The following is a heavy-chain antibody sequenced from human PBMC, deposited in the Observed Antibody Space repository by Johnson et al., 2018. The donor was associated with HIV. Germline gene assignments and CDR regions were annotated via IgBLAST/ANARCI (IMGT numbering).Heavy chain of an antibody. CDR3: ARVEPIRRAIDAFDI. V-gene: IGHV3-33*08. Sequence: QVQLVESGGVVVQPGGSLRLSCAASGVTFSSYGMHWVRQAPGKGLEWVAVIWYDGSNKYYADSVKGRFTISRDNSKNTLYLQMNSLRAEDTVVYYCARVEPIRRAIDAFDIWGQGTMVTVSS. CDR1: GVTFSSYG. CDR2: IWYDGSNK. J-gene: IGHJ3*02.